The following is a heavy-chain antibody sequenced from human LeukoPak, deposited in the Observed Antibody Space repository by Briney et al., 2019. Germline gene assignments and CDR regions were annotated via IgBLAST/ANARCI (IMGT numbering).Heavy chain of an antibody. J-gene: IGHJ4*02. D-gene: IGHD6-13*01. Sequence: SETLSLTCAVYGGSFNGYYWSWIRQPPGKGLEWIGEINHSGSTNYNPSLKSRVTISVDTSKNQFSLKLSSVTAADTAVYYCARDRRWGQQLVGQLDYWGQGTLVTVSS. CDR2: INHSGST. CDR1: GGSFNGYY. CDR3: ARDRRWGQQLVGQLDY. V-gene: IGHV4-34*01.